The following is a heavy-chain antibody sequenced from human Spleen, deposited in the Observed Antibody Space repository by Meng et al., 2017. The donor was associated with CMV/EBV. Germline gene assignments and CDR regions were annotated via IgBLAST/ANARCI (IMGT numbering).Heavy chain of an antibody. Sequence: ETLSLTCAVYGGSFSGYYWSWIRQPPGKGLEWVANINQGGSDKYYMDSVRGRFTVSRDNAEKSLYLQMTSLRVEDTAVYYCAGDVGHAVGELRWFDPWGQGTLVTVSS. D-gene: IGHD1-26*01. V-gene: IGHV3-7*01. CDR2: INQGGSDK. J-gene: IGHJ5*02. CDR3: AGDVGHAVGELRWFDP. CDR1: GGSFSGYY.